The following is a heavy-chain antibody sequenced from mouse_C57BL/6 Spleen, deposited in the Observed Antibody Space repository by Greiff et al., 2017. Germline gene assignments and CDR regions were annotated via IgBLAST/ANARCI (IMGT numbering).Heavy chain of an antibody. J-gene: IGHJ2*01. CDR1: GYTFTSYW. Sequence: QVQLQQPGAELVKPGASVKLSCKASGYTFTSYWMHWVKQRPGQGLEWIGMIHPNSGSTNYNEKFKSKATLTVDKSCSTAYMQLSSLTSEDSAVYYCARIPNSSGYDYWGQGTTLTVSS. CDR2: IHPNSGST. D-gene: IGHD3-2*02. CDR3: ARIPNSSGYDY. V-gene: IGHV1-64*01.